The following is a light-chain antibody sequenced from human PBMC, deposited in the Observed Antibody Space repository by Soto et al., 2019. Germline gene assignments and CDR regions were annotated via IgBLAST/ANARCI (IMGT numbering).Light chain of an antibody. CDR3: QSADSSGAYV. Sequence: SYALTQPPWVSGSPGQTARITCSGDTLPRQYPYWYQQKPGQAPVLIINKNSERPSGIPERFSGSTSGTTVTLTISGVQAEDEADYYCQSADSSGAYVFGTGTKVTVL. CDR1: TLPRQY. CDR2: KNS. J-gene: IGLJ1*01. V-gene: IGLV3-25*02.